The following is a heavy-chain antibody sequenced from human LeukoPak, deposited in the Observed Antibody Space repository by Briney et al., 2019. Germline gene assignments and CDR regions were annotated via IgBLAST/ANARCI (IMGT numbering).Heavy chain of an antibody. CDR2: ISYDVSNK. J-gene: IGHJ4*02. Sequence: GGSLRLSCAASGFTFRSYGMHWVRQAPGKGLEWVAVISYDVSNKYYADSVKGRFIISRDNSKNTLYLQMNSLRAEDTAVYYCGREILEPGKTLTYWGQGSLITVSS. CDR3: GREILEPGKTLTY. V-gene: IGHV3-30*03. D-gene: IGHD1-14*01. CDR1: GFTFRSYG.